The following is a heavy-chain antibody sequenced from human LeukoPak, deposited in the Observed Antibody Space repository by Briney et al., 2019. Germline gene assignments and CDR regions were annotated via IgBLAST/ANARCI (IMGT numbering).Heavy chain of an antibody. D-gene: IGHD2-2*01. CDR3: ARGRSCSSTSCYPDLAD. J-gene: IGHJ4*02. CDR1: GYTFTSYY. CDR2: INPSGGST. V-gene: IGHV1-46*01. Sequence: ASVKVSCKASGYTFTSYYMHWVRQAPGQGLEWMGIINPSGGSTSYAQKFQGRVTMTRDTSTSTVYMELSSLRSEDTAVYYCARGRSCSSTSCYPDLADWGQGTLVTVSS.